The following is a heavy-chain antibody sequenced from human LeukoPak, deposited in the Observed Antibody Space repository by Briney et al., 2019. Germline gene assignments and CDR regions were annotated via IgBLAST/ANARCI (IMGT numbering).Heavy chain of an antibody. CDR3: AKALYSSSWYGDY. V-gene: IGHV3-23*01. CDR1: GFTFSNYG. J-gene: IGHJ4*02. Sequence: PGGSLRLSCAASGFTFSNYGMSWVRQAPGKGLEWVSVISGSGGSTYYEDSVKGRFTISRDNSKSTPYLQMNSLRAEDTAVYYCAKALYSSSWYGDYWGQGTLVTVSS. D-gene: IGHD6-13*01. CDR2: ISGSGGST.